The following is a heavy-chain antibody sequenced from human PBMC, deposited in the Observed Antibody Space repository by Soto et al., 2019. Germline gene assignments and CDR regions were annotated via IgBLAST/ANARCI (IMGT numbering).Heavy chain of an antibody. J-gene: IGHJ5*02. CDR2: IIPIFGTA. CDR1: GGTFSSYA. CDR3: ARGLWGGSSLRAPYYFDP. D-gene: IGHD3-16*01. Sequence: GASVKVSCKASGGTFSSYAISWVRQAPGQGLEWMGGIIPIFGTANYAQKFQGRVTITADESTSTAYMELSSLRSEDTALYYCARGLWGGSSLRAPYYFDPWGQGTLVTVSS. V-gene: IGHV1-69*13.